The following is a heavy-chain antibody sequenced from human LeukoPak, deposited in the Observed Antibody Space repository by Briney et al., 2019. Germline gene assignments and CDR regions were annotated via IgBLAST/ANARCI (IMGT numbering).Heavy chain of an antibody. V-gene: IGHV3-9*03. J-gene: IGHJ4*02. CDR3: AKSNYYDSSGYYHFDY. CDR2: ISWNSGSI. CDR1: GFTFDDYA. D-gene: IGHD3-22*01. Sequence: GGSLRLSCAASGFTFDDYAMHWVRQAPGKGLEWVSGISWNSGSIGYADSVKGRFTISRDNAKNSLYLQMNSLRAEDMALYYCAKSNYYDSSGYYHFDYWGQGTLVTLSS.